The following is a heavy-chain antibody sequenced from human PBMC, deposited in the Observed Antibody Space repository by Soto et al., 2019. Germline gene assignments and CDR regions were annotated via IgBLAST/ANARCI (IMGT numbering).Heavy chain of an antibody. V-gene: IGHV3-23*01. J-gene: IGHJ6*03. CDR1: GFTVSSYA. D-gene: IGHD2-8*01. Sequence: GGSLRLSCAASGFTVSSYAMSWVRQAPGKGLEWVSAISGSGGSTYYADSVKGRFTISRDNSKNTLYLQMNSLRAEDTAVYYCAKYADPKLYYYYYMDVWGKGTTVTVSS. CDR3: AKYADPKLYYYYYMDV. CDR2: ISGSGGST.